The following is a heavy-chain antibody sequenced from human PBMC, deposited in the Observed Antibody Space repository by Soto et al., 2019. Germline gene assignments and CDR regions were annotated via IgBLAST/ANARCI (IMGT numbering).Heavy chain of an antibody. CDR2: IYHSGST. Sequence: PSETLSLTCAVSGGSISSSNWWNWVRQPPGKGLEWIGEIYHSGSTNYNPSLKSRVTISVDKSKNQFSLKLSSVTAVDTAVYYCARDNPQWKAGAGIKGYYYYVLDFAGKGSSVIVPS. D-gene: IGHD6-19*01. J-gene: IGHJ6*04. CDR1: GGSISSSNW. CDR3: ARDNPQWKAGAGIKGYYYYVLDF. V-gene: IGHV4-4*02.